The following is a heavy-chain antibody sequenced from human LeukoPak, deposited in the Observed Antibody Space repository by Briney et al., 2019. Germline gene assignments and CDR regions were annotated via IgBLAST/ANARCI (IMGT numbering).Heavy chain of an antibody. D-gene: IGHD2-2*01. CDR1: GFTVRNKY. J-gene: IGHJ6*04. CDR3: AKGLNRGVVIMPAGQMDV. V-gene: IGHV3-53*01. Sequence: GGSLRLSCAASGFTVRNKYMIWVRQAPGKGLEWVSSIYSGETTYYADSVKGRFTISRDNSMNTLYLQMHSLRAEDMAVYYCAKGLNRGVVIMPAGQMDVWGKGTTVTISS. CDR2: IYSGETT.